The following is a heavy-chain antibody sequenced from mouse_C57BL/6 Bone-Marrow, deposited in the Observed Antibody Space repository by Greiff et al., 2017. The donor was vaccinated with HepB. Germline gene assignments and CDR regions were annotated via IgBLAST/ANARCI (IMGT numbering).Heavy chain of an antibody. D-gene: IGHD1-1*01. J-gene: IGHJ2*01. CDR2: INPSSGYT. V-gene: IGHV1-7*01. Sequence: VQVVESGAELAKPGASVKLSCKASGYTFTSYWMHWVKQRPGQGLEWIGYINPSSGYTKYNQKFKDKATLTADKSSSTAYMQLSSLTYEDSAVYYCARKATTDPHYFDDWGQGTTLTVSS. CDR3: ARKATTDPHYFDD. CDR1: GYTFTSYW.